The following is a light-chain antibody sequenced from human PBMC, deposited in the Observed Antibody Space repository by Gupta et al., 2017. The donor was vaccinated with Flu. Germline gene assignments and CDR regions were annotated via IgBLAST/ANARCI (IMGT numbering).Light chain of an antibody. CDR3: QQYGSSRA. J-gene: IGKJ5*01. V-gene: IGKV3-20*01. Sequence: PGERATLSCRASQSVSSSYLAWYQQKPGQAPRLLIYGASSRATGIPDRFSGSGSGTDFTLTISRLEPEDFAVYYCQQYGSSRAFGQGTRLEIK. CDR2: GAS. CDR1: QSVSSSY.